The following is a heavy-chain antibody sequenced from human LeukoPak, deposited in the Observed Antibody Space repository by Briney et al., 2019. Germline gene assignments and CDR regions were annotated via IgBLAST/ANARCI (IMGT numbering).Heavy chain of an antibody. CDR2: ISSSSSYI. J-gene: IGHJ6*03. Sequence: NPGGSLRLSCAASGFTFSSYSMKCVRQAPGKGLEWVSSISSSSSYIYCADSVKGRFTISRDNAKNSLYLQMNSLRAEDTAVYYCARDLSSTSCYTCYYYMDVWGKGTTVTVSS. D-gene: IGHD2-2*02. V-gene: IGHV3-21*01. CDR1: GFTFSSYS. CDR3: ARDLSSTSCYTCYYYMDV.